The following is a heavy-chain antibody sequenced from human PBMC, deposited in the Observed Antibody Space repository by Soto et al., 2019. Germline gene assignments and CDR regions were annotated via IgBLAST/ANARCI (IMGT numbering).Heavy chain of an antibody. CDR1: GGSISSYY. D-gene: IGHD3-9*01. V-gene: IGHV4-59*12. Sequence: SETLSLTCTVSGGSISSYYWSWIRQSPGKGLEWVAYISHTGTTDYNPSLKSRLTISLDTSKNQFSLKLSSVTAADTAVYYCARARGRYYDILTGYHWYSRGWYFADWGQGTLVPVSS. CDR3: ARARGRYYDILTGYHWYSRGWYFAD. CDR2: ISHTGTT. J-gene: IGHJ1*01.